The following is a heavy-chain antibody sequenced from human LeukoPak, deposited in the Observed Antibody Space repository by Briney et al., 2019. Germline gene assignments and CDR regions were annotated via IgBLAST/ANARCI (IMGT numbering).Heavy chain of an antibody. D-gene: IGHD2-2*01. Sequence: SDTLSLTCAVYGGSFSGYYWSWIRQPPGKGLEWIGEINHSGSTNFNPSHKSRVTISVDTSKNQFSLKLSSVTAADTAVYYCASRVPAAYNVNWFDPWGQGTLVTVSS. CDR3: ASRVPAAYNVNWFDP. J-gene: IGHJ5*02. CDR2: INHSGST. CDR1: GGSFSGYY. V-gene: IGHV4-34*01.